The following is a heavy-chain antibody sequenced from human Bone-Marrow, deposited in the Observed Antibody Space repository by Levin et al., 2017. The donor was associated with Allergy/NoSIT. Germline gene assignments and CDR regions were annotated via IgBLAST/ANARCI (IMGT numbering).Heavy chain of an antibody. D-gene: IGHD2-21*01. Sequence: ASETLSLTCTVSGGSVTSGSYYWNWFRQPPGKGLEWIGYIYYSGNTNYNPSLKSRVSTSVDASKNQFSLKLNSVTAADTAVYFCARGIAWHFDYWGQGTLVPVSS. CDR1: GGSVTSGSYY. V-gene: IGHV4-61*01. CDR2: IYYSGNT. CDR3: ARGIAWHFDY. J-gene: IGHJ4*02.